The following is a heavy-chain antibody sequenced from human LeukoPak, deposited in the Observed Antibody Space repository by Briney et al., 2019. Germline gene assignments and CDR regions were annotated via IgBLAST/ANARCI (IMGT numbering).Heavy chain of an antibody. D-gene: IGHD3-10*01. CDR3: AKHFYYGSGSYYCHLDS. J-gene: IGHJ4*02. CDR2: ISGSGGAT. Sequence: PGGSLRLSCAASGFTFSSYAMSWVRQAPGKGLEWVSAISGSGGATYSADSVKGRFTNSRDNSKTTLYLQMNSLRAEDTAVYYCAKHFYYGSGSYYCHLDSWGQGTLVTVSS. CDR1: GFTFSSYA. V-gene: IGHV3-23*01.